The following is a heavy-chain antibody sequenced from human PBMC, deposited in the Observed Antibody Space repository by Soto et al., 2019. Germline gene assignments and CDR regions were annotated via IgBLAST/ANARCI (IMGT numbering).Heavy chain of an antibody. V-gene: IGHV3-33*01. CDR1: GFTFSSYG. D-gene: IGHD1-26*01. CDR3: AREFGREGYFDY. Sequence: HPGGSLRLSCAASGFTFSSYGMHWVRQAPGKGLEWVAVIRYDGSNKYYADSVKGRFTISRDNSKNTLYLQMNSLRAEDTAVYYCAREFGREGYFDYWGQGTLVTVSS. J-gene: IGHJ4*02. CDR2: IRYDGSNK.